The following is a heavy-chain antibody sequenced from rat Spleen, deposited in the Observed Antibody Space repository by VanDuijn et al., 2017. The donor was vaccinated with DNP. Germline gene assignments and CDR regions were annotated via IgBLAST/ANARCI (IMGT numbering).Heavy chain of an antibody. CDR2: ISYNGGTP. D-gene: IGHD1-4*01. J-gene: IGHJ2*01. V-gene: IGHV5-7*01. CDR3: AGRPPPTRGPFDY. CDR1: GFTFSDYY. Sequence: EVQLVESGGGLVQPGRSMKLSCAVSGFTFSDYYMAWVRQAPAKGLEWVATISYNGGTPYYRDSVKGRFTISRDNAKSTLYLQMDSLRSEDTATYYWAGRPPPTRGPFDYWGQGVTVAVSS.